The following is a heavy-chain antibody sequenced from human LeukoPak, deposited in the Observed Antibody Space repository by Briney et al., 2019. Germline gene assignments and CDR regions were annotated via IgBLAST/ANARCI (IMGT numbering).Heavy chain of an antibody. V-gene: IGHV3-43D*03. CDR1: GFTFDDYA. CDR2: ISWDGGTS. Sequence: GGSLRLSCAASGFTFDDYAMHWVRQPPGKGLEWVSLISWDGGTSHYADSVRGRFTISRDNSRNSLSLQMDSLGADDTALYFCVKDGDGYNLGPFDSWGQGTLVTVSS. J-gene: IGHJ4*02. D-gene: IGHD5-24*01. CDR3: VKDGDGYNLGPFDS.